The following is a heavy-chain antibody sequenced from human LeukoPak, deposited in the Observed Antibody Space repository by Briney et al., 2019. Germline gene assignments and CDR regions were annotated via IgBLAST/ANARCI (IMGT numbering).Heavy chain of an antibody. CDR2: IRYDGGET. CDR1: GFTFNRRG. CDR3: ARAGYSGYDRIIDY. Sequence: GGSLRLSCAASGFTFNRRGMHWVRQAPGKGLEWVAFIRYDGGETFYADFVKGRFTISRDNAKNSLYLQMNSLRAEDTAVYYCARAGYSGYDRIIDYWGQGTLVTVSS. D-gene: IGHD5-12*01. V-gene: IGHV3-30*02. J-gene: IGHJ4*02.